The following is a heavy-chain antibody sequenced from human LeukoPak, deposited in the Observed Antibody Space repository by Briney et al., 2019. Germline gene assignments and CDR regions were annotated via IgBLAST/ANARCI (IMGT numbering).Heavy chain of an antibody. D-gene: IGHD3-10*01. Sequence: SETLSLTCAVYGGSFSGYYWSWIRQPPGKGLEWIGEINHSGSTNYNPSLKSRVTISVDTSKNQFSLKLSSVTAADTAVYYCARRPAPYYCGSEYYYYYMDVWGKGTTVTISS. V-gene: IGHV4-34*01. CDR2: INHSGST. CDR3: ARRPAPYYCGSEYYYYYMDV. CDR1: GGSFSGYY. J-gene: IGHJ6*03.